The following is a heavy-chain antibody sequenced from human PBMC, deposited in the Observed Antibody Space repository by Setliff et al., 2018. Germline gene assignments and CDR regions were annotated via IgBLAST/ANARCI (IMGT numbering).Heavy chain of an antibody. V-gene: IGHV1-18*01. D-gene: IGHD2-15*01. CDR2: ISAYNGNT. Sequence: ASVKVSCKASGYTFTSYGISWVRQAPGQGLEWMGWISAYNGNTNYAQKLQGRVTMTTDTSTSTAYMELRSLRSDDTAVYYCARDLVGYCSGGSCYDWDYWGQGTLVTVSS. CDR3: ARDLVGYCSGGSCYDWDY. J-gene: IGHJ4*02. CDR1: GYTFTSYG.